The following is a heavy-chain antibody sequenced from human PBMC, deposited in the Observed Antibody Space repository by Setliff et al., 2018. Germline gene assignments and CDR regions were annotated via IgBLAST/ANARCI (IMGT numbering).Heavy chain of an antibody. Sequence: GESLKISCKGSGYSFTTYWIGWVRQMPGKGLEWMGIIYPGDSDTRYSPSFQGQVTISLDTSKNQFSLNLNSATAADTAVYYCARHALSFDSAWDVWGKGTTVTVSS. V-gene: IGHV5-51*01. CDR2: IYPGDSDT. D-gene: IGHD3-9*01. CDR1: GYSFTTYW. J-gene: IGHJ6*04. CDR3: ARHALSFDSAWDV.